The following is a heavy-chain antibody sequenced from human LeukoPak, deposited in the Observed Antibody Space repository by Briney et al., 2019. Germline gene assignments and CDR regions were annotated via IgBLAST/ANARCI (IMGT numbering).Heavy chain of an antibody. Sequence: ASVKVSCKASGYTFTSYGISWVRQAPGQGLEWMEWISAYNGNTNYAQKLQGRVTMTTDTSTSTAYMELRSLRSDDTAVYYCAREADKYYYDSSGYCHFDYWGQGTLVTVSS. CDR1: GYTFTSYG. D-gene: IGHD3-22*01. V-gene: IGHV1-18*01. CDR3: AREADKYYYDSSGYCHFDY. CDR2: ISAYNGNT. J-gene: IGHJ4*02.